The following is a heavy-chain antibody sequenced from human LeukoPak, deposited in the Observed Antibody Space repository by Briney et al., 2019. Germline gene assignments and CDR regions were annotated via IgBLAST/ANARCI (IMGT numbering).Heavy chain of an antibody. V-gene: IGHV6-1*01. CDR3: ARDFPSTSWYAMNWFDP. D-gene: IGHD6-13*01. CDR2: TYYRTRWYN. J-gene: IGHJ5*02. CDR1: GDSVSSSSAA. Sequence: QTLSLTCAISGDSVSSSSAAWNWIRQSPSRGLEWLGRTYYRTRWYNDYAVSMKSRITINPDTSKNQFSLQLNSLTPEDTAVYYCARDFPSTSWYAMNWFDPWGQGTLVTVSS.